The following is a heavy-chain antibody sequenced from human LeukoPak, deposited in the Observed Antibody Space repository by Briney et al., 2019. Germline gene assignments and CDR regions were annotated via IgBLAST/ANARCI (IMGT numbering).Heavy chain of an antibody. D-gene: IGHD2-2*02. J-gene: IGHJ4*02. CDR3: AKVPLPGGYCSSTSCYRDY. CDR1: GFTFSSYA. CDR2: ISGSGGST. Sequence: GGSLRLSCAASGFTFSSYAMSWVRQAPGKGLEWVSAISGSGGSTYYADSVKGRFTISRDNSKNTLYLQMNSLRAEDTAVYYCAKVPLPGGYCSSTSCYRDYWGQGTLVTVSS. V-gene: IGHV3-23*01.